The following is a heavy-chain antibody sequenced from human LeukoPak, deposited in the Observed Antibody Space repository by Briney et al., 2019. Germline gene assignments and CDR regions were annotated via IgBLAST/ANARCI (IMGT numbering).Heavy chain of an antibody. CDR3: ARQSGSPHPDWFDP. J-gene: IGHJ5*02. CDR1: GGSISSSSYY. Sequence: NTSETLFLTCTVSGGSISSSSYYWGWIRQPPGKGLEWIGSIYYSGSTYYNPSLKSRVTISVDTSKNQFSLKLSSVTAADTAVYYCARQSGSPHPDWFDPWGQGTLVTVSS. V-gene: IGHV4-39*01. D-gene: IGHD1-26*01. CDR2: IYYSGST.